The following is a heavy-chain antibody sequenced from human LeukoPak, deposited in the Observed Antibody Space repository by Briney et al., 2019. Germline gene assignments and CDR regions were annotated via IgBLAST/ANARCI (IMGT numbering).Heavy chain of an antibody. CDR2: IYSSGST. CDR1: GGSNSRYY. Sequence: SETLSLTCTVSGGSNSRYYWSWIRQPAGKGLEWIGRIYSSGSTNYNPYLKSRVTMSVDTSKHQVSLKLTSVTAADTAVYYCAKSNGYGLVDIWGQGTMVTVSS. CDR3: AKSNGYGLVDI. D-gene: IGHD3-10*01. V-gene: IGHV4-4*07. J-gene: IGHJ3*02.